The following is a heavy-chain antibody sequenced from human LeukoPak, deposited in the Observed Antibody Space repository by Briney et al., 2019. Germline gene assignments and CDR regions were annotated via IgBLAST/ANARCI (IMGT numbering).Heavy chain of an antibody. CDR2: SSSSSSYI. Sequence: GGSLRLSCAASRFTFSDYYMSWIRQAPGKGLEWVSSSSSSSSYIYYADSVKGRFTISRDNAKNSLYLQMNSLSAEDTAVYYCAKTKITLIVVANSHSGALDIWGQGTMVTVSS. J-gene: IGHJ3*02. CDR1: RFTFSDYY. CDR3: AKTKITLIVVANSHSGALDI. D-gene: IGHD3-22*01. V-gene: IGHV3-11*03.